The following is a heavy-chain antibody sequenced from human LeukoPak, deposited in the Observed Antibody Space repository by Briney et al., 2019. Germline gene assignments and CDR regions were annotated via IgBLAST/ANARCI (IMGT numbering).Heavy chain of an antibody. V-gene: IGHV4-59*01. CDR2: IYDNGGT. CDR3: ARIGSGNYYWFDH. J-gene: IGHJ5*02. CDR1: GASMSSFY. Sequence: SETLSLTCTVSGASMSSFYWSWIRQPPGKRLEWIGYIYDNGGTNYNPSFESRVTISVDTSKNQFSLKLKSVTAADTAVYYCARIGSGNYYWFDHWGQGTRVTVSS. D-gene: IGHD3-10*01.